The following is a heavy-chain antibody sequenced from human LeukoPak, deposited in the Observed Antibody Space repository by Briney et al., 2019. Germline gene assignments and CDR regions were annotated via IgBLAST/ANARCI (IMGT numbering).Heavy chain of an antibody. V-gene: IGHV3-23*01. Sequence: GGSLRLSCAASGSTFSSYAMSWVRQAPGKGLEWVSAISGSGGSTYYADSVKGRFTISRDNSKNTLYLQMNSLRAEDTAVYYCAKPLISSSWFPYWGQGTLVTVSS. CDR2: ISGSGGST. CDR1: GSTFSSYA. D-gene: IGHD6-13*01. J-gene: IGHJ4*02. CDR3: AKPLISSSWFPY.